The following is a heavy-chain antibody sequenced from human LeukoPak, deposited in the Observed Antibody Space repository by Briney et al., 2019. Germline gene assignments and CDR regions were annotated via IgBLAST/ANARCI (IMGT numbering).Heavy chain of an antibody. CDR2: IKSDVSKT. CDR1: GYSFSTDW. CDR3: IAIRPDY. D-gene: IGHD2-21*01. V-gene: IGHV3-74*01. J-gene: IGHJ4*02. Sequence: GGSLRLSCAASGYSFSTDWMHWVRQAPGKGLVWVARIKSDVSKTDYAASVKGRFTISRDDANNILYLQMNSLRVDDTAVYYCIAIRPDYWGQGTVVTVSS.